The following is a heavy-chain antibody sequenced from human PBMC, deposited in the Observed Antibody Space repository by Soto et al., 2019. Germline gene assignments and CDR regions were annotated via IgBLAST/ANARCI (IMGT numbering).Heavy chain of an antibody. CDR2: IRSQYDGGTR. V-gene: IGHV3-15*07. J-gene: IGHJ4*02. D-gene: IGHD7-27*01. CDR1: GLTFSDAW. Sequence: DVQLVESGGGLVKPGGSLRLSCVASGLTFSDAWMNWLRQVPGKGPEWVARIRSQYDGGTRDYTAPVNGRFTISRDDSKSTLYLQMNSLKTDDTAIYYCATAPGYWGSAPLDFWGQGTLVTVSS. CDR3: ATAPGYWGSAPLDF.